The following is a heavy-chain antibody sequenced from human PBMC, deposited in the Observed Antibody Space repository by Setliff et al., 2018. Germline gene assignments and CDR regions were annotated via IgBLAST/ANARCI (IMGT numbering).Heavy chain of an antibody. Sequence: GSLRLSCAASGFTFSSYAMHWVRQAPGKGLEYVSAISSNGGSTYYADSVKGRFTISRDNSKNTLYLQMGSLRAEDMAVYYCARSYDSSGFMFIYYYYGMDVWGQGTTVTVSS. CDR2: ISSNGGST. J-gene: IGHJ6*02. CDR3: ARSYDSSGFMFIYYYYGMDV. V-gene: IGHV3-64*02. D-gene: IGHD3-22*01. CDR1: GFTFSSYA.